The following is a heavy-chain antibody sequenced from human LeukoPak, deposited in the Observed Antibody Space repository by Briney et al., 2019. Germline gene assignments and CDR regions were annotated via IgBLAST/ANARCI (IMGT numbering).Heavy chain of an antibody. Sequence: SETLSLTCTVSGYSISSGYYWGWIRQPPGKGLEWIGSIYHSGSTYYNPSLKSRVTISVDTSKNQFSLKLSSVTAADTAVYYCARSLYYYGSDSFDIWGQGTMVTVSS. D-gene: IGHD3-10*01. CDR3: ARSLYYYGSDSFDI. V-gene: IGHV4-38-2*02. CDR1: GYSISSGYY. CDR2: IYHSGST. J-gene: IGHJ3*02.